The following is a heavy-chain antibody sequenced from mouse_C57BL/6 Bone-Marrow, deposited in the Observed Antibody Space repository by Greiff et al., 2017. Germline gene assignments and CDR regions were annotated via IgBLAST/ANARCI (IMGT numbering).Heavy chain of an antibody. J-gene: IGHJ1*01. CDR1: GYAFSGSW. V-gene: IGHV1-82*01. D-gene: IGHD1-1*01. CDR2: IYPGGGGT. Sequence: VQLQESGPELVKPGASVKLSCKASGYAFSGSWMNWVKQRPGKGLEWIGRIYPGGGGTNYNGKFKGKATLTADKSSSTAYMQLSSLTSEDSAVYFSAKAILYCCGSFFAVWGPGTPVTVSA. CDR3: AKAILYCCGSFFAV.